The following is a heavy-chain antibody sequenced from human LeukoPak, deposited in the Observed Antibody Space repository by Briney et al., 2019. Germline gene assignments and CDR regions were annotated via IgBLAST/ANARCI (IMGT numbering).Heavy chain of an antibody. CDR3: AREYCGSTSCYMYYYYGMDV. Sequence: ASVKVSCKASGYTFTSYGISRVRQAPGQGLEWMGWISAYNGNTNYAQKLQGRVTMTTDTSTSTAYMELRSLRSDDTAVYYCAREYCGSTSCYMYYYYGMDVWGQGTTVTVSS. CDR1: GYTFTSYG. V-gene: IGHV1-18*01. J-gene: IGHJ6*02. D-gene: IGHD2-2*02. CDR2: ISAYNGNT.